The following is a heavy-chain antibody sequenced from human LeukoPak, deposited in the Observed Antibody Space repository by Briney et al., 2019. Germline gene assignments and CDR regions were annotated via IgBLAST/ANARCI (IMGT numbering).Heavy chain of an antibody. CDR1: GFTFSGYA. CDR3: AKGNYASGSSLSAFDS. Sequence: GGSLRLSCAASGFTFSGYAMNWVRQAPGKGLEWVSVIRSSGDSAYYADFVKGRFTISRDNSKNTLYLQMNSLRAEGTAVYYCAKGNYASGSSLSAFDSWGQGTLVTVSS. CDR2: IRSSGDSA. V-gene: IGHV3-23*01. D-gene: IGHD3-10*01. J-gene: IGHJ4*02.